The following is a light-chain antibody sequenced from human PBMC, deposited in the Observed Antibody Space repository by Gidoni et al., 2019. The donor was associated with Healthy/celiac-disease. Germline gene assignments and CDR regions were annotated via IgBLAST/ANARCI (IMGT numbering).Light chain of an antibody. V-gene: IGKV1-33*01. J-gene: IGKJ2*01. Sequence: DIQMTQSPSSLSASVGDRVTITCQASQDISNYLNWYQQNPVKAPKLLIYDASNLETWVPSRFSGSGSGTDFTFTISSLQPEDIATYYCQSGTFGQGTKLEIK. CDR3: QSGT. CDR2: DAS. CDR1: QDISNY.